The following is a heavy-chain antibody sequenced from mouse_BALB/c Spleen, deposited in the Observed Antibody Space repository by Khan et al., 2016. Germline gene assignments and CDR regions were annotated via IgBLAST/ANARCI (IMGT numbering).Heavy chain of an antibody. V-gene: IGHV5-6-5*01. J-gene: IGHJ3*01. CDR1: GFTFSSYA. Sequence: EVELVESGGGLVKPGGSLKLSCSASGFTFSSYAMSWVRQTPEKRLEWVASITSGGSNYYPDRMKGRFTISTADTRNILSLAKSSLRSDGTDVYFCARRDYVRFAYWGQGTLVTVSA. D-gene: IGHD1-1*01. CDR3: ARRDYVRFAY. CDR2: ITSGGSN.